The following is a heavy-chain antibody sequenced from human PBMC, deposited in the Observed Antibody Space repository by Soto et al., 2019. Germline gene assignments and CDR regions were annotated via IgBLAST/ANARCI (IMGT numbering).Heavy chain of an antibody. Sequence: ASVKVSCKASGYTSTSYDINWVRQATGQGLEWMGWMNPNSGNTGYAQKFQGRVTMTRNTSISTAYMELSSLRSDDTAVYYCARDPGGYSSGWYPGWFDPWGQGTLVTVSS. CDR2: MNPNSGNT. CDR3: ARDPGGYSSGWYPGWFDP. J-gene: IGHJ5*02. V-gene: IGHV1-8*01. D-gene: IGHD6-19*01. CDR1: GYTSTSYD.